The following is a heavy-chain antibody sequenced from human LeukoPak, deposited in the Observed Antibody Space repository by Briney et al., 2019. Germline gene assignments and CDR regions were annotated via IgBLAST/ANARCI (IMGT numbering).Heavy chain of an antibody. CDR1: GYSFTNYW. Sequence: GESLKISCKGSGYSFTNYWIGWVRQMPGKGLEWMGVIFPIDSDTRYSPSFHGQVTISADKSISTAYLQWSSLKASDTAMYYCARKPNYYDSSGYYLFDYWGQGTLVTVSS. J-gene: IGHJ4*02. V-gene: IGHV5-51*01. D-gene: IGHD3-22*01. CDR3: ARKPNYYDSSGYYLFDY. CDR2: IFPIDSDT.